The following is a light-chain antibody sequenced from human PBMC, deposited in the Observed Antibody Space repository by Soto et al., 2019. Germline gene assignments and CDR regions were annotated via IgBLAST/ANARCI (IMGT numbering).Light chain of an antibody. CDR3: QHLNSYPIT. CDR1: QGISSY. CDR2: AAF. J-gene: IGKJ5*01. V-gene: IGKV1-9*01. Sequence: DIQMTQSPSSLSASLGDRVTITCRASQGISSYLAWYQQKPGKAPNLLIYAAFTLQSGVPSRFSGSGSGTEFTLTISSLQPEDFATYYCQHLNSYPITFGQGTRLEIK.